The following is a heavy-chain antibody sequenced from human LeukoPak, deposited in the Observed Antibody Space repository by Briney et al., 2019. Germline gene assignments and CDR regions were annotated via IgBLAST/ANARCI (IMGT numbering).Heavy chain of an antibody. D-gene: IGHD3-10*01. CDR2: IYPDDSDT. CDR1: GYSFTNFW. Sequence: GESLKISCQASGYSFTNFWIAWVRRMPGKGLEWMGIIYPDDSDTTYSPSFQGQVTISADKSISTAYLQWSSLKASDTAMYYCARLHGSGRYYYRLLDYWGQGTLVTVSS. V-gene: IGHV5-51*01. J-gene: IGHJ4*02. CDR3: ARLHGSGRYYYRLLDY.